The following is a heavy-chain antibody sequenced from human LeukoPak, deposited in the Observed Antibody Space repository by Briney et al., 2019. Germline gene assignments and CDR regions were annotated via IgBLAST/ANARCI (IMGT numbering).Heavy chain of an antibody. Sequence: GGSLRLSCAASGFTFSNYWMHWVRQVPGKGLVWVSRINDDGSATFYADSVKGRFTISGDNAKNTLFLQINSLRAEDTAVYYCAREILAPGKTHDYWGQGTLVTVSS. CDR3: AREILAPGKTHDY. CDR1: GFTFSNYW. CDR2: INDDGSAT. J-gene: IGHJ4*02. V-gene: IGHV3-74*01.